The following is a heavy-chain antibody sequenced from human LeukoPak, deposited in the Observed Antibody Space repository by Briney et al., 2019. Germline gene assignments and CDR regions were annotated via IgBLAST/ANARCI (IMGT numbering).Heavy chain of an antibody. CDR3: AKEGVGAPAAEYYFYY. D-gene: IGHD2-2*01. Sequence: GGSLRLSCAASGFTFSSYGLHWVRQAPGKGLEWVAVISYDGSNKYYADSVKGRFTISRDNSKNTLYLQMNSLNAEDTAVYFCAKEGVGAPAAEYYFYYCGQGTLVTVSS. CDR1: GFTFSSYG. CDR2: ISYDGSNK. J-gene: IGHJ4*02. V-gene: IGHV3-30*18.